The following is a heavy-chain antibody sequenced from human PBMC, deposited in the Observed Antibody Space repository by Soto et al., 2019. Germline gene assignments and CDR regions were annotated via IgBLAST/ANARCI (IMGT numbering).Heavy chain of an antibody. CDR1: SYTLTGSC. CDR2: FDPEDGET. J-gene: IGHJ4*02. CDR3: ATDLPPGYSSGWHF. V-gene: IGHV1-24*01. Sequence: SELLSGKVSSYTLTGSCMDCVRQPPGKGLEWMGGFDPEDGETIYAQKFQGRVTMTEDTSTDTAYMELSSPRSEDTAVYYCATDLPPGYSSGWHFWGQGTLVTVSS. D-gene: IGHD6-19*01.